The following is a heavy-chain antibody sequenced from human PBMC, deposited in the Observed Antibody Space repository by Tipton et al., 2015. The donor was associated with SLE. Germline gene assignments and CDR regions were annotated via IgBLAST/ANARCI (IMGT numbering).Heavy chain of an antibody. V-gene: IGHV5-51*03. D-gene: IGHD3-16*01. Sequence: VQLVQSGAEVRKPGESLKISCQGSGYSFTGNWIGWVRQMPGKGLEWMGIVDPTDSDTRFGPSFQGQVTISADKSISTAYLQWSSLKASDTAMYYCAGAPGGNWFDSWGQGTLVTVSS. CDR2: VDPTDSDT. CDR1: GYSFTGNW. J-gene: IGHJ5*01. CDR3: AGAPGGNWFDS.